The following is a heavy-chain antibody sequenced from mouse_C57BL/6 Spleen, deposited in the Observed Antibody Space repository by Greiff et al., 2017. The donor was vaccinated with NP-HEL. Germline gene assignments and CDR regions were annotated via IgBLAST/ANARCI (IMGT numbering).Heavy chain of an antibody. D-gene: IGHD1-1*01. Sequence: EVQLQQSGPELVKPGASVKISCKASGYTFTDYYMNWVKQSHGKSLEWIGDINPNNGGTSYNQKFKGKATLTVDKSSSTAYMELRSLTSEDSAVYYCARSGAVVDYWGQGTLVTVSA. V-gene: IGHV1-26*01. CDR3: ARSGAVVDY. CDR2: INPNNGGT. J-gene: IGHJ3*01. CDR1: GYTFTDYY.